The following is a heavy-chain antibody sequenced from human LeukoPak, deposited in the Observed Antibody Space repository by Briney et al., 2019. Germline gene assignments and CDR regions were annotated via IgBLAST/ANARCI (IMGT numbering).Heavy chain of an antibody. CDR1: GGSFSGYY. Sequence: SETLSLTCAVYGGSFSGYYWSWIRQPPGRGLEWIGEINRGGSTNYNPSLKSRVTISLDTSKNQFSLKLSSVIVADTAVYHCARGYGSGSYYNYWGQGALVTVSS. CDR3: ARGYGSGSYYNY. D-gene: IGHD3-10*01. V-gene: IGHV4-34*01. CDR2: INRGGST. J-gene: IGHJ4*02.